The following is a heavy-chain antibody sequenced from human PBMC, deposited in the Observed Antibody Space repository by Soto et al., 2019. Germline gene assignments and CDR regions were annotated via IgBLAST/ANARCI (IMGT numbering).Heavy chain of an antibody. J-gene: IGHJ4*02. D-gene: IGHD5-12*01. CDR2: INTYNGMT. Sequence: QGQLVQSGGEVKKPGASVTVSCNASGYTCINYHITLVRQAPGQGLEWMAWINTYNGMTDYAQRFQGRVTMTRDISTSTAYKELMNLGSDETAVYFWAKSPRGAMAPYWGQGTLVTVSS. V-gene: IGHV1-18*01. CDR3: AKSPRGAMAPY. CDR1: GYTCINYH.